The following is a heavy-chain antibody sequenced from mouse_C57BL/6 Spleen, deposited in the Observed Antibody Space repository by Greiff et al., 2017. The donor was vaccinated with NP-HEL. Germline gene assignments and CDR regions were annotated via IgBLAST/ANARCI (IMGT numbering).Heavy chain of an antibody. J-gene: IGHJ4*01. Sequence: QVQLKQSGPELVKPGASVKISCKASGYSFTSYYIHWVKQRPGQGLEWIGWIYPGSGNTKYNEKFKGKATLTADTSSSTAYMQLSSLTSEDSAVYYCARYPNYYAMDYWGQGTSVTVSS. CDR3: ARYPNYYAMDY. V-gene: IGHV1-66*01. CDR2: IYPGSGNT. CDR1: GYSFTSYY.